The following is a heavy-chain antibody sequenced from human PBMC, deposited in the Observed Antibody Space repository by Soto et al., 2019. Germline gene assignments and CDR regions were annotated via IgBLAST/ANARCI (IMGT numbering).Heavy chain of an antibody. CDR3: ARDGSNYERDYYGMDV. Sequence: ASVKVSCKASGYTFTSYYMHWVRQAPGQGLEWMGIINPSGGSTSYAQKFQGRVTMTRDTSTSTVYMELSSLRSEDTAVYYCARDGSNYERDYYGMDVWGPGTTVTVSS. CDR2: INPSGGST. CDR1: GYTFTSYY. J-gene: IGHJ6*02. D-gene: IGHD4-4*01. V-gene: IGHV1-46*01.